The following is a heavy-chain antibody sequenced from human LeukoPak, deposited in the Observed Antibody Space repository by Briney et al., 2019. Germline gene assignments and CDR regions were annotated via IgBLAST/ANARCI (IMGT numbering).Heavy chain of an antibody. J-gene: IGHJ6*02. CDR3: ARDVLKVVVPAAITSGSRFYYYYGMDV. Sequence: GGSLRLSCAASGFTFSSYSMNWVRQAPGKGLEWVAVISYDGSNKYYADSVKGRFTISRDNSKNTLYLQMNSLRAEDTAVYYCARDVLKVVVPAAITSGSRFYYYYGMDVWGQGTTVTVSS. V-gene: IGHV3-30*03. CDR2: ISYDGSNK. CDR1: GFTFSSYS. D-gene: IGHD2-2*02.